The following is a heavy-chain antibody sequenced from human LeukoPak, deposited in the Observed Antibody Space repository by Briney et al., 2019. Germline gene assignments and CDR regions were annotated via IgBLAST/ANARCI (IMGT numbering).Heavy chain of an antibody. CDR1: GGTFSSYA. CDR3: ARDLRALRPDYYYGMDV. Sequence: SVKVSCKASGGTFSSYAISWVRQAPGQGLEWMGGIIPILGIANYAQKFQGRVTITADKSTSTAYMELSSLRSEDTAVYYRARDLRALRPDYYYGMDVWGQGTTVTVSS. V-gene: IGHV1-69*10. D-gene: IGHD1-26*01. J-gene: IGHJ6*02. CDR2: IIPILGIA.